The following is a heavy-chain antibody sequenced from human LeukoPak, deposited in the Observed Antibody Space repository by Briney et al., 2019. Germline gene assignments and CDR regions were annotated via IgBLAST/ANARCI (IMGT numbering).Heavy chain of an antibody. J-gene: IGHJ4*02. CDR3: ASPVLLWFGESPFDY. D-gene: IGHD3-10*01. CDR2: IYYSGST. CDR1: GYSISSGYY. Sequence: PSETLSLTCTVSGYSISSGYYWGWIRQPPGKGLEWIGSIYYSGSTYYNPSLKSRVTISVDTSKNQFSLKLSSVTAADTAVYYCASPVLLWFGESPFDYWGQGTLVTVSS. V-gene: IGHV4-38-2*02.